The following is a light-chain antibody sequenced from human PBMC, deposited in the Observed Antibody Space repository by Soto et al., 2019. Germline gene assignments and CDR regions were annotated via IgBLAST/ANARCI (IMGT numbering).Light chain of an antibody. V-gene: IGKV3-15*01. CDR3: QQYNKWPPYT. J-gene: IGKJ2*01. CDR1: QSVSSN. CDR2: GAS. Sequence: EIVMTQSPATLSVSPGERVTLSCRTSQSVSSNLAWYQQKPGQAPRLLIYGASTRATGIPARFGGSGSGTEFTLTISSLQSEDFAVYYCQQYNKWPPYTFGQGTKVEI.